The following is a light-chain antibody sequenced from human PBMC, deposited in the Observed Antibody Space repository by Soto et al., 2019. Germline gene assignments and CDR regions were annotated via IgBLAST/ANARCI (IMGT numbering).Light chain of an antibody. CDR3: CSYAGSYTNV. V-gene: IGLV2-11*01. Sequence: QSALTQPRSVSGSPGQSVPISCTGTSSDVGGYNYVSWYQQHPGKAPKLMIYDVSKRPSGVPDRFSGSKSGNTASLTISGLQDEDEADYYCCSYAGSYTNVFGTGTKVTVL. CDR2: DVS. J-gene: IGLJ1*01. CDR1: SSDVGGYNY.